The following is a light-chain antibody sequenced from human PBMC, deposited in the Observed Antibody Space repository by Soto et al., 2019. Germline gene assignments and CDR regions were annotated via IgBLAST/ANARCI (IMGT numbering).Light chain of an antibody. Sequence: DLQMTQSPSSLSASVGDRVTMTCRASQAISKDLNWYQQKPGKAPKLLMFEASNLQTGVSSRFSGSGSGTDFTLTINSLQPEDFATYYCQQYYYLPYTFGQGTTLEI. CDR1: QAISKD. CDR2: EAS. J-gene: IGKJ2*01. CDR3: QQYYYLPYT. V-gene: IGKV1-33*01.